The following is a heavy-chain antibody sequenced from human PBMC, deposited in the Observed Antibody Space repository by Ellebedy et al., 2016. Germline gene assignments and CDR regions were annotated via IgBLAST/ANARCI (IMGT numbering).Heavy chain of an antibody. D-gene: IGHD3-22*01. CDR1: GFTLRSYS. V-gene: IGHV3-48*01. CDR2: ISSDTFTI. J-gene: IGHJ3*01. CDR3: ALLTVILVFDPFDV. Sequence: GESLKISCAASGFTLRSYSMNWVRQAPGKGPEWVSYISSDTFTIYYADSVKGRFIIARDNARDSLYLQVNSLRAEDTAVYHCALLTVILVFDPFDVWGQGTGVSVSS.